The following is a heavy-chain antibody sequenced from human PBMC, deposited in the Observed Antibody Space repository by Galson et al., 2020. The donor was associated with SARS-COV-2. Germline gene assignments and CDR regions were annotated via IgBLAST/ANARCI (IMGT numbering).Heavy chain of an antibody. CDR3: ARGNCSNDVCGYDAFDL. D-gene: IGHD2-8*01. CDR1: GDSISSHY. Sequence: SETLSLTCTVSGDSISSHYWNWIRQPPGKGLEWIGYVYYSGSTNYNPSLQRRAGISIDKSKNHFSLDLTSVTAADTAFYYCARGNCSNDVCGYDAFDLWGQGTMVIVSS. V-gene: IGHV4-59*11. J-gene: IGHJ3*01. CDR2: VYYSGST.